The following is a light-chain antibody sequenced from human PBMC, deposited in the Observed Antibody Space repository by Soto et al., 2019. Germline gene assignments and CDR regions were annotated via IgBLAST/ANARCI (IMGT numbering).Light chain of an antibody. Sequence: ALTQPASVSGSPGQSITISCTGTSSDVGGYNYVSWYQQHPGKAPKLMIYDDSNRPSGVSNRFSGSKSGNTASLTISGLQAEDEADYYCSSYTSSSTPVVFGGGTKLTVL. CDR1: SSDVGGYNY. CDR3: SSYTSSSTPVV. CDR2: DDS. J-gene: IGLJ2*01. V-gene: IGLV2-14*01.